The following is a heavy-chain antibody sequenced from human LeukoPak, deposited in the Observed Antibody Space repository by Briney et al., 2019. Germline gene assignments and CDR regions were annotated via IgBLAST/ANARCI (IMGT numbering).Heavy chain of an antibody. J-gene: IGHJ4*02. D-gene: IGHD1-26*01. CDR1: GGSFSGYY. V-gene: IGHV4-34*01. Sequence: PSETLSLTCAVYGGSFSGYYWSWIRQPPGKGLEWIGEINHSGSTNYNPSLKSRVTISVDKSKNQFSLKLSSVTAADTAMYYCAIDRRASGSYYADWGQGTLVTVSS. CDR3: AIDRRASGSYYAD. CDR2: INHSGST.